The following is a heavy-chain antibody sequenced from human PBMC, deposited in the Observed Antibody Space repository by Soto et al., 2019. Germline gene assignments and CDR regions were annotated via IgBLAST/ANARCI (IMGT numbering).Heavy chain of an antibody. CDR2: IIPIFGTA. Sequence: GASVKVSCKASGGTFSSYAISWVRQAPGQGLEWMGGIIPIFGTANYAQKFQGRVTITADKSTSTAYMELSSLRSEDTAVYYCARAGYDILTGHYPYYYYGMDVWGQGTTVTVSS. CDR1: GGTFSSYA. J-gene: IGHJ6*02. D-gene: IGHD3-9*01. V-gene: IGHV1-69*06. CDR3: ARAGYDILTGHYPYYYYGMDV.